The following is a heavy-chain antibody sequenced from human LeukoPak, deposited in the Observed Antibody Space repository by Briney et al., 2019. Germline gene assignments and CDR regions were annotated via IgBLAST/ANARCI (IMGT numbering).Heavy chain of an antibody. J-gene: IGHJ4*02. D-gene: IGHD6-19*01. CDR3: ARGRTGSSGWYGY. CDR2: IIPIFGTA. CDR1: GGTFSSYA. V-gene: IGHV1-69*05. Sequence: SVMVSCKASGGTFSSYAISWVRQAPGQGLEWMGRIIPIFGTANYARKFQGRVTITTDESTSTAYMELSSLRSEDTAVYYCARGRTGSSGWYGYWGQGTLVTVSS.